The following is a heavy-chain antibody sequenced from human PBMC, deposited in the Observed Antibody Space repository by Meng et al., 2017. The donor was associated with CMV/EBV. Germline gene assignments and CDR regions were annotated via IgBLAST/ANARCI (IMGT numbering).Heavy chain of an antibody. J-gene: IGHJ5*02. Sequence: GSLRLSCTVSGGSISSSSYYWGWIRQPPGKGLEWIGSIYYSGSTYYNPSLKSRVTISVDTSKNQFSLKLSSVTAADTAVYYCARHARGIAAAGTHGWFDPWGQGTLVTVSS. V-gene: IGHV4-39*01. CDR1: GGSISSSSYY. D-gene: IGHD6-13*01. CDR3: ARHARGIAAAGTHGWFDP. CDR2: IYYSGST.